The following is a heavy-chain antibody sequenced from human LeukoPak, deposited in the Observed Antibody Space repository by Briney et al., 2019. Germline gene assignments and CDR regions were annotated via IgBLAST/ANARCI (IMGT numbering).Heavy chain of an antibody. Sequence: GGSLRLSCAASGFTFSSYWMTWVRQARCKGLEWVASIKQDGNEKYYVDSVKGRFTISRDNARNSLYLQMSSLRADDTAVYHCARDGAFRIYDYWGQGTLVTVSS. D-gene: IGHD3-3*02. CDR1: GFTFSSYW. J-gene: IGHJ4*02. CDR2: IKQDGNEK. V-gene: IGHV3-7*01. CDR3: ARDGAFRIYDY.